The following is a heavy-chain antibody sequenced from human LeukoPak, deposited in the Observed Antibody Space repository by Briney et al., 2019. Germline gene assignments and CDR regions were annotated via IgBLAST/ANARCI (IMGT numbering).Heavy chain of an antibody. CDR3: ARGGSSWSPTFDY. J-gene: IGHJ4*02. CDR1: GGSISSSSYY. Sequence: PSETLSLTCTVSGGSISSSSYYWGWIRQPPGKGLEWIGSIYYSGSTNYNPSLKSRVTMSVDTSKNQFSLKLSSVTAADTAVYYCARGGSSWSPTFDYWGQGTLVTVSS. V-gene: IGHV4-39*07. CDR2: IYYSGST. D-gene: IGHD6-13*01.